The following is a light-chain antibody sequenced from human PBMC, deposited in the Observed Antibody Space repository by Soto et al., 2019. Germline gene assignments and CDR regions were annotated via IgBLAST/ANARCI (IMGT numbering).Light chain of an antibody. Sequence: QSVLTQPPSVSGAPGQRVTISCTGSSSNIGAGYAVHWYQHLPGAAPKLLIYSDNSRPSGVPDRFSGSKSGTSASLAITGLQAEDEADYFCCSYAGGYTYLFGTGTKVTVL. CDR1: SSNIGAGYA. V-gene: IGLV1-40*01. CDR2: SDN. CDR3: CSYAGGYTYL. J-gene: IGLJ1*01.